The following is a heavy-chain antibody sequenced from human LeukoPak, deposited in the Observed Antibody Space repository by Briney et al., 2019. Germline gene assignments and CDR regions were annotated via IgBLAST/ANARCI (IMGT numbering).Heavy chain of an antibody. Sequence: GGSLRLSCAVSGFTFNNYWMSWVRQAPGKGLEWVANITPDGSDRYYVDSLKGRVTISRDNTKSSLYLQLDSLRAEDTAVYYCVPGGLAVSGIDYWGQGALVTVSS. V-gene: IGHV3-7*01. CDR1: GFTFNNYW. D-gene: IGHD6-19*01. J-gene: IGHJ4*02. CDR2: ITPDGSDR. CDR3: VPGGLAVSGIDY.